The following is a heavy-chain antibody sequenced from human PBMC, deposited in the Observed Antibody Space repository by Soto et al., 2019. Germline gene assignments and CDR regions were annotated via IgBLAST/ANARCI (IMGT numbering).Heavy chain of an antibody. CDR3: VMEYCRSTSCYWDH. CDR1: GGTFSSYT. D-gene: IGHD2-2*01. CDR2: IIPILGIA. V-gene: IGHV1-69*02. Sequence: QVQLVQSGAEVKKPGSSVKVSCKASGGTFSSYTISWVRQAPGQGLEWMGRIIPILGIANYAQKFQGRVTITPDKPTNTAYMELSSLRSEYTAVYYCVMEYCRSTSCYWDHWGRGTLVTVSS. J-gene: IGHJ4*02.